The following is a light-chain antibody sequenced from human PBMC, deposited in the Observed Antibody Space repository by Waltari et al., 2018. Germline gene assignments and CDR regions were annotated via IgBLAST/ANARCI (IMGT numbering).Light chain of an antibody. CDR1: QGIGSD. J-gene: IGKJ1*01. CDR2: ATS. CDR3: LQYNTYPWT. V-gene: IGKV1-17*01. Sequence: DVKMSQSPSSLSASVGDRVTITCRASQGIGSDLAWFSQTPGKAPKRLIYATSTLQRGVPSTFSGRGSGTVFTLTISSLQPEDFATYYCLQYNTYPWTFGRGTKVEIK.